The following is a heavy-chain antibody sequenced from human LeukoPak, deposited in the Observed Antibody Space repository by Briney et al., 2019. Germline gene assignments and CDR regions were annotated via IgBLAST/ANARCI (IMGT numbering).Heavy chain of an antibody. J-gene: IGHJ4*02. CDR2: ISSSTSATNTL. CDR3: AKDTQLIPVGATFVRYDY. Sequence: GGSLRLSCAASGFIFNRYSMNWVRQAPGKGLEWISYISSSTSATNTLYYADSVKGRFTISRDNAKNSLYLQMNSLRAEDTAVYYCAKDTQLIPVGATFVRYDYWGQGTLVTVSS. D-gene: IGHD1-26*01. V-gene: IGHV3-48*01. CDR1: GFIFNRYS.